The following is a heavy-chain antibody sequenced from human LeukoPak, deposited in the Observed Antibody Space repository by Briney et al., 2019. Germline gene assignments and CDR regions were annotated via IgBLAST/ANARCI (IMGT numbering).Heavy chain of an antibody. Sequence: QPGGSLRLSCAASGFTFRSYSMNWVRQAPGKGLEWISYIRSNGKTTHYGDSVKGRFTISRDNAKNTLYLQMNSLRVDDSAVYYCARGGDWGEVGAAGLEHWGRGTLVIVSS. CDR2: IRSNGKTT. V-gene: IGHV3-48*04. CDR3: ARGGDWGEVGAAGLEH. J-gene: IGHJ1*01. D-gene: IGHD1-26*01. CDR1: GFTFRSYS.